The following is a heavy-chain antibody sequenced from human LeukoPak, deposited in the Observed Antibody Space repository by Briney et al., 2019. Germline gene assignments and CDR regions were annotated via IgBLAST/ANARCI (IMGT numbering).Heavy chain of an antibody. Sequence: ASVKVSCKASGYTFTGYYLHWVRQAPGQGLEWMGWIHPASGGTNYAQKFQGRVTMTRDTSVSTAYMELSSLRSGDTVVYYCARLAAVPGWGQGTLVSVSS. CDR2: IHPASGGT. D-gene: IGHD6-19*01. CDR3: ARLAAVPG. CDR1: GYTFTGYY. V-gene: IGHV1-2*02. J-gene: IGHJ1*01.